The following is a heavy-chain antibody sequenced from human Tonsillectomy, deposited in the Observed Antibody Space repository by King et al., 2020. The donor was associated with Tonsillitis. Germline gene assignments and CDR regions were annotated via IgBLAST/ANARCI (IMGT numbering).Heavy chain of an antibody. V-gene: IGHV3-11*06. CDR3: AGDGVGSGRSQNFDI. J-gene: IGHJ3*02. CDR1: GFSFSDYY. Sequence: QLVQSGGGLVKPGESLRLSCEASGFSFSDYYMSWIRQAPGKGLEWVSYISSRSGHINYADSVKDRFTITRDNAQNSLFLQMNSLKAEDTAIYYCAGDGVGSGRSQNFDIWGHGTMVTVSS. CDR2: ISSRSGHI. D-gene: IGHD1-26*01.